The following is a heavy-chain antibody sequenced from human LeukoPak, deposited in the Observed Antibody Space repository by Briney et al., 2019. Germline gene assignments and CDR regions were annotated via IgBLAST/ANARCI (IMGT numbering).Heavy chain of an antibody. V-gene: IGHV1-18*01. D-gene: IGHD6-13*01. J-gene: IGHJ4*02. CDR1: GYTFTSYG. CDR2: ISAYNGNT. CDR3: ARSGGSSSWSPFDY. Sequence: AASVKVSCKASGYTFTSYGISWVRQAPGQGLEWMGWISAYNGNTNYAQKFQGRVTITRDTSASTAYMELSSLRSEDTAVYYCARSGGSSSWSPFDYWGQGTLVTVSS.